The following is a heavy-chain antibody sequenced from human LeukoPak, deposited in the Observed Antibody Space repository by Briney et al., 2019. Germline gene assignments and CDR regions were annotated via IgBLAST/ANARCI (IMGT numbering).Heavy chain of an antibody. CDR1: GFTFSXYX. CDR2: MKSDGKST. J-gene: IGHJ4*02. CDR3: ARALLGDYGFDS. D-gene: IGHD4-17*01. Sequence: GGSLRLSCXASGFTFSXYXXXXXXQTPGNXXXXXSRMKSDGKSTAYADSLKGRFIISRDNATNTLYLQMSSLRAEDTAVYYCARALLGDYGFDSWGQGALVTVSS. V-gene: IGHV3-74*01.